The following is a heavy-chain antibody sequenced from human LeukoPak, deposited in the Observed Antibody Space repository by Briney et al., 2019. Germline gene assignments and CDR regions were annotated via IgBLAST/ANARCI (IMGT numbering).Heavy chain of an antibody. CDR2: ISGSGGST. CDR3: AKVPYDILTGYYPWGFYF. J-gene: IGHJ4*02. Sequence: PGGSLRLSCAASGFTFSSYAMSWVRQAPGKGLEWVSAISGSGGSTYYADSVKGRFTISRDNSKNTLYLQMNRLRAEETAVYYCAKVPYDILTGYYPWGFYFWGQGTRVSVST. CDR1: GFTFSSYA. D-gene: IGHD3-9*01. V-gene: IGHV3-23*01.